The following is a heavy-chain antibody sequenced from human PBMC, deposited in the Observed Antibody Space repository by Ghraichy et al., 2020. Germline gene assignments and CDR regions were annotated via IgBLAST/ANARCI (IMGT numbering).Heavy chain of an antibody. Sequence: GGSLRLSCAASGFTFDDYAMHWVRQAPGKGLEWVSLISWDGGSTYYADSVKGRFTISRDNSKNSLYLQMNSLRAEDTALCYCAKDSRPYYDSSGFLDYWGQGTLVTVSS. V-gene: IGHV3-43D*04. CDR3: AKDSRPYYDSSGFLDY. CDR2: ISWDGGST. J-gene: IGHJ4*02. CDR1: GFTFDDYA. D-gene: IGHD3-22*01.